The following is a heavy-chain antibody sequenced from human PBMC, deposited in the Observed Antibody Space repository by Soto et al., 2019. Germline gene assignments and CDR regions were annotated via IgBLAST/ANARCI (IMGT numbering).Heavy chain of an antibody. CDR3: ARDSSNPPGYYYYYMDV. CDR1: GFTVSSNY. V-gene: IGHV3-53*01. J-gene: IGHJ6*03. D-gene: IGHD6-13*01. Sequence: GGSLRLSCAASGFTVSSNYMSWVRQAPGKGLEWVSVIYSGGSTYYADSVKGRFTISRDNSKNTLYLQMNSLRAEDTAVYYCARDSSNPPGYYYYYMDVWGKGTTVTVSS. CDR2: IYSGGST.